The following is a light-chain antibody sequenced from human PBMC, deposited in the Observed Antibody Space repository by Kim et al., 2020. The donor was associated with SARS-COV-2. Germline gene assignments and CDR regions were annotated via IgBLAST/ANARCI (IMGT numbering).Light chain of an antibody. V-gene: IGLV7-43*01. CDR1: TGAVTSGYY. Sequence: QTVVTQEPSLTVSPGGTVTLTCASSTGAVTSGYYPNWFQQKPGQAPRALISSTSNKHFWTPARFSGSLLGGKAALTLSGVQPEDEAEYYCLLYYGGAQPWVFGGGTQLTVL. J-gene: IGLJ3*02. CDR2: STS. CDR3: LLYYGGAQPWV.